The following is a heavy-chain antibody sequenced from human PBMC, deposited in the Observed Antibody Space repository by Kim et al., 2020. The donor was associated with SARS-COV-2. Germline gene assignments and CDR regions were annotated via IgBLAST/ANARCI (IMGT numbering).Heavy chain of an antibody. CDR2: INTNTGNP. J-gene: IGHJ5*02. Sequence: ASVKVSCKTSGYPFTTYAIVWVRQAPAQGLEWMGWINTNTGNPTYAQGFTGRFVFSSDTSVSTAYLQISSLKAEDTAVYYCARRWWGYDYGDYDNWFDPWGQGTLVTVSS. V-gene: IGHV7-4-1*02. D-gene: IGHD4-17*01. CDR1: GYPFTTYA. CDR3: ARRWWGYDYGDYDNWFDP.